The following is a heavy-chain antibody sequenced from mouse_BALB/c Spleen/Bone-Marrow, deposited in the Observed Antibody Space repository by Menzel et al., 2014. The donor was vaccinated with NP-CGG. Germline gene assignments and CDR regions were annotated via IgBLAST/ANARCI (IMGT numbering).Heavy chain of an antibody. CDR1: GFNIKDTY. D-gene: IGHD1-1*01. J-gene: IGHJ2*01. Sequence: EVQRVESGAELVKPGASVKLSCTASGFNIKDTYMHWVKQRPEQGLEWIGRIDPANGNTKYDPKFQGKATITADTSSNTAYLQLSSLTSEDTAVYYCARVRLLRIRGLVYWGQGTTLTVSS. CDR2: IDPANGNT. V-gene: IGHV14-3*02. CDR3: ARVRLLRIRGLVY.